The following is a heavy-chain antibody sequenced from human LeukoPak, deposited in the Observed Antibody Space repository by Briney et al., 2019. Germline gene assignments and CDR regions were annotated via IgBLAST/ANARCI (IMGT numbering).Heavy chain of an antibody. V-gene: IGHV1-18*01. D-gene: IGHD4-17*01. CDR3: ARDLISYGDSPGAFDY. CDR2: ISAYNGNT. J-gene: IGHJ4*02. Sequence: GASVNVSCKASGYTFTSYGISWVRQAPGQGLEWMGWISAYNGNTNYAQKLQGRVTMTTDTSTSTAYMELRSLRSDDTAVYYCARDLISYGDSPGAFDYWGQGTLVTVSS. CDR1: GYTFTSYG.